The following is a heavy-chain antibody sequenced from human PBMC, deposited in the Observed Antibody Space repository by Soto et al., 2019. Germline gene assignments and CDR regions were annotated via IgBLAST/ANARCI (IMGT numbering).Heavy chain of an antibody. D-gene: IGHD1-1*01. CDR1: GFTYTKYV. Sequence: GGSLRLSCEASGFTYTKYVMNWVRQAPGKGLEWVAGITGTGGTPFYADSVRGRFVISRDNSKNTVFLHMTSLRAEDTAVYYCAKEFLTGPIDYWGQGALVTVSS. J-gene: IGHJ4*02. CDR2: ITGTGGTP. V-gene: IGHV3-23*01. CDR3: AKEFLTGPIDY.